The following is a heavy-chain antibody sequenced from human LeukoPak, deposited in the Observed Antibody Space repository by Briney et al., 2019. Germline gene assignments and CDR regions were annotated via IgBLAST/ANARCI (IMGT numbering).Heavy chain of an antibody. CDR2: IKQDGSEE. J-gene: IGHJ5*02. V-gene: IGHV3-7*01. CDR1: RFTFSNYW. CDR3: ARDREWFDP. Sequence: PGGSLRLSCAASRFTFSNYWMSWVRQAPGKGLEWVANIKQDGSEEYYVDSVKGRFTISRDNAKKSLYLQMNSLRAEDTAAYYCARDREWFDPWGQGTLVTVSP.